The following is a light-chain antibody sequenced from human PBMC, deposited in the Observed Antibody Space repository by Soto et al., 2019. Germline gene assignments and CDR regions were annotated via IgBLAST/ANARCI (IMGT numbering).Light chain of an antibody. CDR1: QSVGSIY. CDR3: QQYGTSPRT. V-gene: IGKV3-20*01. Sequence: EIVLTPSPGTLSLYPGERATLSCSASQSVGSIYLAWYQQKPGQAPRLLIYGTSSRATGIPDRFSGSGSGTDLTLTISRLEREDFAVYYCQQYGTSPRTFGQGTKV. J-gene: IGKJ1*01. CDR2: GTS.